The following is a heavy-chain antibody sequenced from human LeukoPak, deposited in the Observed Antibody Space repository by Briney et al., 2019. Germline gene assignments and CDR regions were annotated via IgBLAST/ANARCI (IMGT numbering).Heavy chain of an antibody. V-gene: IGHV4-59*08. CDR2: IYYSGST. J-gene: IGHJ3*02. D-gene: IGHD3-10*01. Sequence: SETLSLTCTVSGGSLNSYYWSWIRQPPGKGLEWIGYIYYSGSTNYNPSLKSRVTISLDTPKNQFSLKLSSVTAVDTAVYYCARVWFGDPSGAFDIWGQGTMVTVSS. CDR1: GGSLNSYY. CDR3: ARVWFGDPSGAFDI.